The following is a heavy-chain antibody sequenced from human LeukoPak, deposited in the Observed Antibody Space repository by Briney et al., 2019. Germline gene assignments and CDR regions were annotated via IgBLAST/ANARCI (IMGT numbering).Heavy chain of an antibody. CDR3: VKGGRTNSPLDY. Sequence: PGESLRLSCAASGFTFSTYWMHWVRQAPGRGLEWVSVISGGGTATYYADSVKGRLTISRDNSKNTLHLQMNSLRADDTAIYYCVKGGRTNSPLDYWGQGTLVTVSS. CDR1: GFTFSTYW. CDR2: ISGGGTAT. V-gene: IGHV3-23*01. D-gene: IGHD1-14*01. J-gene: IGHJ4*02.